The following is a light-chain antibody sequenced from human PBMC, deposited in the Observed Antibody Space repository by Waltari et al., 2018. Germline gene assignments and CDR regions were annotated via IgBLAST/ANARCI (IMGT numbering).Light chain of an antibody. CDR2: LVS. CDR1: QSLLHSSGYTF. Sequence: DIVMTQSPLSLPVSPGAPASISCRSSQSLLHSSGYTFLDWYLQKPGQSSQLLIYLVSNRASGVPDRFSGSGSGTDFTLKISRVEAEDVGVYYCMQARQTPWTFGQGTKVEIK. V-gene: IGKV2-28*01. J-gene: IGKJ1*01. CDR3: MQARQTPWT.